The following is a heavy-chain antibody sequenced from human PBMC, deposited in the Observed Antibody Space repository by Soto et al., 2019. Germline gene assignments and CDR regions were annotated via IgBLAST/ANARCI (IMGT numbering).Heavy chain of an antibody. J-gene: IGHJ4*02. CDR1: GFTFSDYY. V-gene: IGHV3-11*06. CDR3: ARAGYYYDSSGYPDY. D-gene: IGHD3-22*01. CDR2: ISSSSSYT. Sequence: GGSLRLSCAASGFTFSDYYMSWIRQAPGKGLEWVSYISSSSSYTNYADSVKGRFTISRDNAKNSLYLQMNSLRAEDTAVYYCARAGYYYDSSGYPDYWGQGTLVTVSS.